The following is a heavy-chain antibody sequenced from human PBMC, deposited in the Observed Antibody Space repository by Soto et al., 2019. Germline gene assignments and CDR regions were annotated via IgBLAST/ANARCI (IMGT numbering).Heavy chain of an antibody. D-gene: IGHD3-10*01. CDR1: GFTFSSYA. CDR3: ARGAYYYGSREGWFDP. V-gene: IGHV3-30-3*01. Sequence: QVQLVESGGGVVQPGRSLRLSCAASGFTFSSYAMHWVRQAPGKGLEWVAVISYDGSNKYYADSVKGRFTISRDNSKNTLYRQMNSLRAEDTAVYYCARGAYYYGSREGWFDPWGQGTLVTVSS. J-gene: IGHJ5*02. CDR2: ISYDGSNK.